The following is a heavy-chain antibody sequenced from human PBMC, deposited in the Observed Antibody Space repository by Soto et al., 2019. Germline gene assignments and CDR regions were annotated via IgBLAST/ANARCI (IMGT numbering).Heavy chain of an antibody. Sequence: QVQLVQSGAEVKKPGSSVKVSCKASGGTFSSYTISWVRQAPGQGLEWMGRIIPILGITNYAQKFQGRVTITADKSTSTAYMELSSLRSEDTAVYYCASPTPHRGSGFLFDYWGQGTLVTVSS. CDR2: IIPILGIT. D-gene: IGHD2-15*01. J-gene: IGHJ4*02. CDR1: GGTFSSYT. CDR3: ASPTPHRGSGFLFDY. V-gene: IGHV1-69*02.